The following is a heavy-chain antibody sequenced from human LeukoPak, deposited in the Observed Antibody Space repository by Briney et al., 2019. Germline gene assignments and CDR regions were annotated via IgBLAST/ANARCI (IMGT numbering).Heavy chain of an antibody. CDR2: FDPEDGET. J-gene: IGHJ6*04. D-gene: IGHD6-25*01. V-gene: IGHV1-24*01. CDR3: ATDGTAGSLYYYYGMDV. CDR1: GYTLTELS. Sequence: ASVTVSCKVSGYTLTELSMHWVRQAPGKGLEWMGGFDPEDGETIYAQKFQGRVTMTEDTSTDTAYMELSSLRSEDTAVYYCATDGTAGSLYYYYGMDVWGKGTTVTVSS.